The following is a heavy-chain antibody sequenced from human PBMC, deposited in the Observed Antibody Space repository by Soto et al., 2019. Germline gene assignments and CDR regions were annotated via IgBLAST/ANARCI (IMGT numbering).Heavy chain of an antibody. CDR2: LSAITGTT. J-gene: IGHJ4*02. CDR1: GGTFSNYD. CDR3: ARAVALAADFDY. D-gene: IGHD6-19*01. Sequence: SVKVSCKASGGTFSNYDINWVRQAPGQGLEWMGGLSAITGTTNYSQKFQGRVTITRDEAAGTAYMELSSLRSEDTAVYYCARAVALAADFDYWGQGTLVTVSS. V-gene: IGHV1-69*05.